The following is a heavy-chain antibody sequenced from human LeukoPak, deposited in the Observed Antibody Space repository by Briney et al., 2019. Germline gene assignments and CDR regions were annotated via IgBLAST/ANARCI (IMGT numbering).Heavy chain of an antibody. CDR1: GYTFTGYY. D-gene: IGHD6-13*01. CDR2: INPNSGGT. CDR3: ARDHGSSWYLDAFDI. J-gene: IGHJ3*02. V-gene: IGHV1-2*02. Sequence: GASVKVSCKASGYTFTGYYMHWVGQAPGQGLEWMGWINPNSGGTNYAQKFQGRVTMTRDTSISTAYMELSRLRSDDTAVYYCARDHGSSWYLDAFDIWGQGTMVTVSS.